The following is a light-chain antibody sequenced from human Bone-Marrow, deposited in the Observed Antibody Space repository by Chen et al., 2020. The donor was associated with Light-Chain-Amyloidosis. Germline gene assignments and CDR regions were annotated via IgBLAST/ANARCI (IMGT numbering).Light chain of an antibody. J-gene: IGLJ2*01. CDR1: TGAVTSGYY. Sequence: QTVVTQEPSLTVSPGGTVTLTCASSTGAVTSGYYPNWFQQKPGQAPRALIYSTSNNHSWTPARFSCSLLWGKAALTLSGVQPEDEAEYYCLLYYGGAQVFGGGTKLTVL. CDR2: STS. V-gene: IGLV7-43*01. CDR3: LLYYGGAQV.